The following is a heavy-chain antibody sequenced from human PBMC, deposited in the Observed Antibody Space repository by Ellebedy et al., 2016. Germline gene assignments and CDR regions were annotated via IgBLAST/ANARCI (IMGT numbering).Heavy chain of an antibody. J-gene: IGHJ4*02. D-gene: IGHD3-22*01. CDR1: GFTFSDYH. CDR2: IRNKASSYTT. CDR3: AASSVGNIFDY. V-gene: IGHV3-72*01. Sequence: GGSLRLSCAASGFTFSDYHMDWVRQAPGKGLEWVGRIRNKASSYTTEYAASVKGRFTVSRDNSKSSLYLQMNSLKTEDTAVYYCAASSVGNIFDYWGQGILVTVSS.